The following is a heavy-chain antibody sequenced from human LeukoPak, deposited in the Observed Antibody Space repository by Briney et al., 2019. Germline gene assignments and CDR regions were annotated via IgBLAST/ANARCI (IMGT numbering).Heavy chain of an antibody. J-gene: IGHJ4*02. Sequence: QAGGSLRLSCAASGFTFSSYWMHWVRQAPGKGLVWVSRINSDGSSTIYADSVKGRFTISRDNAKNTLYLQMNSLRAEDTAVYYCARLYHVDTQVNWGQGTLVTVSS. V-gene: IGHV3-74*01. CDR1: GFTFSSYW. D-gene: IGHD5-18*01. CDR3: ARLYHVDTQVN. CDR2: INSDGSST.